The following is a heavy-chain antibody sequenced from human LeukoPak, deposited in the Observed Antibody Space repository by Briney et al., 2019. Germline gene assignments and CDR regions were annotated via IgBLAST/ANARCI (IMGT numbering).Heavy chain of an antibody. J-gene: IGHJ4*01. Sequence: GGSLTLSCAASGFTFTTFGIHWVRQAPGKGLEWVAAISPDGNLEYYTDSVQGRFTVSRDNSKNMIYLQMNSLRGEDSALYYCAKINNNDDYWGHGTLVTVSS. CDR1: GFTFTTFG. V-gene: IGHV3-30*18. CDR3: AKINNNDDY. CDR2: ISPDGNLE. D-gene: IGHD1/OR15-1a*01.